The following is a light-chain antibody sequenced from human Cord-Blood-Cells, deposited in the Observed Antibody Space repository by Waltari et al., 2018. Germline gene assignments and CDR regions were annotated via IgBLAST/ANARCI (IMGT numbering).Light chain of an antibody. Sequence: DIQMTQSPSTLFASVGDRVTITCRARQSISSWLAWYQQKPGKAPKLLIYKASSLESGVPTRFSGSGSGTEVTLTISSLQPDDCATYYCQQYNSYSRTFGQGTKLEIK. CDR2: KAS. CDR1: QSISSW. V-gene: IGKV1-5*03. CDR3: QQYNSYSRT. J-gene: IGKJ2*01.